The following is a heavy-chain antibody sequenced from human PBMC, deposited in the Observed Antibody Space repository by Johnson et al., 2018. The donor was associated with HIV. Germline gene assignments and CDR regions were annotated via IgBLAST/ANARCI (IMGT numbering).Heavy chain of an antibody. CDR3: AKAPPLSTYDYDAFDV. CDR2: IYSGGNT. V-gene: IGHV3-53*01. J-gene: IGHJ3*01. Sequence: EVQLVESGGGLIQPGGSLRLSCAASGFTVSSNYMSWVRQAPGKGLEWVSVIYSGGNTYSADSVKGRFTISRDNSKNTLYLQMNSLRAEDTAVYYCAKAPPLSTYDYDAFDVWGQGTMVTVSS. CDR1: GFTVSSNY. D-gene: IGHD5-12*01.